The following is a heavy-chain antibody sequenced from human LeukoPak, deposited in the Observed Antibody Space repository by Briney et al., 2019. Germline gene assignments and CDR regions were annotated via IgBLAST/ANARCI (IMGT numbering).Heavy chain of an antibody. D-gene: IGHD3-3*01. CDR3: ARVRGRRFLEWLSYRFDP. CDR1: GGSFSGYY. Sequence: SETLSLTCAVYGGSFSGYYWSWIRQPPGKGLEWIGEINHSGSTNYNPSLKSRVTISVDTSKNQFSLKLSSVTAADTAVYYCARVRGRRFLEWLSYRFDPWGQGTLVTVSS. CDR2: INHSGST. V-gene: IGHV4-34*01. J-gene: IGHJ5*02.